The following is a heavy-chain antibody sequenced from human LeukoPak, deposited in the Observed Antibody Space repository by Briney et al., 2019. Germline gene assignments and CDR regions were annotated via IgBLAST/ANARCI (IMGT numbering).Heavy chain of an antibody. CDR2: INPNHGDT. V-gene: IGHV1-2*02. CDR1: GYTFTGYY. D-gene: IGHD3-9*01. CDR3: ARSPHILTGENFDY. J-gene: IGHJ4*02. Sequence: ASVKVSCKTSGYTFTGYYMHWVRQAPGQGLEWMGWINPNHGDTNYAQKFQDRVSMTRDTSISTAYMHLSRLRSADTAVYYCARSPHILTGENFDYWGQGTLLTVSS.